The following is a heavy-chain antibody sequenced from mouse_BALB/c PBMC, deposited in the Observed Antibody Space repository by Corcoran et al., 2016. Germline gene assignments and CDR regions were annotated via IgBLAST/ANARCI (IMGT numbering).Heavy chain of an antibody. J-gene: IGHJ4*01. Sequence: QIQLVQSGPELKKPGETVKISCKASGYTFTNYGMNWVKQAPGKGLKWMGWINTYTGEPTYADDFKGRFAFSLETSASTAYLQINNLKNEYMATYFCARGDGYLMDYWGQGTSVTVSS. D-gene: IGHD2-3*01. CDR1: GYTFTNYG. V-gene: IGHV9-1*02. CDR3: ARGDGYLMDY. CDR2: INTYTGEP.